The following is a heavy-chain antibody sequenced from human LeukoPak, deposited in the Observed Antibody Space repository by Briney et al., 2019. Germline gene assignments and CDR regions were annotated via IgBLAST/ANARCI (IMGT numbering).Heavy chain of an antibody. Sequence: PGGSLRLSCAASGFTFSNYGMSWVRQAPGKGLEWVSGVGTGGVNTYHAESVKGRFPISRDNSKNTLFLQMNSLRAEDTAVYYCAQERGGAWGQGTLVTVSS. CDR2: VGTGGVNT. CDR3: AQERGGA. CDR1: GFTFSNYG. J-gene: IGHJ5*02. V-gene: IGHV3-23*01. D-gene: IGHD3-16*01.